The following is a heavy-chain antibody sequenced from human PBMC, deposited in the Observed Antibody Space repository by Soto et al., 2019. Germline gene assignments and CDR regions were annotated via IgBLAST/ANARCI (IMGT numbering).Heavy chain of an antibody. J-gene: IGHJ4*02. D-gene: IGHD4-4*01. Sequence: VQLQESGPGLVKTSQTLSLTCTVSGGSISCGDYYWSWIRQPPGKGLEWIGHVSYSEGTYYNPSLKSRVIISVDTSKKQFSLSLSSLTAADTAVYYCARADDYSNRFEYWGQGTLVTVSS. CDR3: ARADDYSNRFEY. V-gene: IGHV4-30-4*01. CDR1: GGSISCGDYY. CDR2: VSYSEGT.